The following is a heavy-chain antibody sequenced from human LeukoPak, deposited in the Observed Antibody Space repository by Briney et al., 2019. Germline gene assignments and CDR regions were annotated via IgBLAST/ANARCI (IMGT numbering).Heavy chain of an antibody. CDR1: GGSITNYY. J-gene: IGHJ4*02. CDR2: IYYSGST. D-gene: IGHD3-10*01. CDR3: ARHGNYYGSGSYY. V-gene: IGHV4-59*08. Sequence: SETLSLTCTGSGGSITNYYWSWIRQPPGKELEGIVYIYYSGSTNDNPSLKSRVTIPVDTSKNQFSLKLSSVTAADPAVYYCARHGNYYGSGSYYWGQGTLVTVSS.